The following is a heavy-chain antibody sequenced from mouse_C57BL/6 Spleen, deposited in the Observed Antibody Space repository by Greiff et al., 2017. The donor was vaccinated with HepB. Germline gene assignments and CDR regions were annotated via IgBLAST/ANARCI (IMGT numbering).Heavy chain of an antibody. J-gene: IGHJ4*01. D-gene: IGHD2-4*01. V-gene: IGHV1-63*01. Sequence: QVQLQQSGAELVRPGTSVKMSCKASGYTFTNYWIGWAKQRPGHGLEWIGDIYPGGGYTNYNEKFKGKATLTADKSSSTAYMQFSSLTSEDSAIYYCAREGDYDDYYAMDYWGQGTSVTVSS. CDR1: GYTFTNYW. CDR2: IYPGGGYT. CDR3: AREGDYDDYYAMDY.